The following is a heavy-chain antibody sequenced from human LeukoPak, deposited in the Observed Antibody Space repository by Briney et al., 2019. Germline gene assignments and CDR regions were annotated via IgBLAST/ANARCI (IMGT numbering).Heavy chain of an antibody. CDR1: GFTFSGHN. CDR2: VSISSGTI. J-gene: IGHJ4*02. Sequence: GGSLRLSCAASGFTFSGHNMNWVRQAPGKGLEWIAFVSISSGTIYYADSVNGRFRISRDNAKSSLDLEMNSLRAEDTAVYYCARGKGSYVDTAMVEDYWGQGTLVTVSS. D-gene: IGHD5-18*01. CDR3: ARGKGSYVDTAMVEDY. V-gene: IGHV3-48*04.